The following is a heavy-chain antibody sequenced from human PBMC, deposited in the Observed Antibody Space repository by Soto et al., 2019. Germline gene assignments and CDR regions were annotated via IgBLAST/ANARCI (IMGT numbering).Heavy chain of an antibody. J-gene: IGHJ5*02. V-gene: IGHV3-53*04. Sequence: EVQLVESGGGLVQPGGSLRLSCAASGFTVSSKYISWVRQAPGKGLEWVSVIYSGGSTYYADSVKGRFTISRHNSKNTLYLQMNSLRAEDTAVYYCAREIGHGWFDPWGQGTLVTVSS. CDR1: GFTVSSKY. CDR3: AREIGHGWFDP. CDR2: IYSGGST.